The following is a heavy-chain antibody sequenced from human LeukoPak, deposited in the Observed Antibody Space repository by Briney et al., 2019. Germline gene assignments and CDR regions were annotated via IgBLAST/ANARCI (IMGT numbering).Heavy chain of an antibody. CDR3: ARGHNENNYKSTIDV. CDR1: GDSISTSTW. D-gene: IGHD1/OR15-1a*01. V-gene: IGHV4-4*02. Sequence: SETLSLTCAVSGDSISTSTWWNWVRQPPGKGLEWIGEIYHGGSTNRNPSLKSRVTISVDKTKNQFSLKLSSVTAADTAMYYCARGHNENNYKSTIDVWGQGTMVTVSS. J-gene: IGHJ3*01. CDR2: IYHGGST.